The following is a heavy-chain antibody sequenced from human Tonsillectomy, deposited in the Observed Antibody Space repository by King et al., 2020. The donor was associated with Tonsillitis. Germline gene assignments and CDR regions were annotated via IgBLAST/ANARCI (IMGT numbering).Heavy chain of an antibody. CDR1: GGSISSYY. Sequence: QLQESGPGLVKPSETLSLTCTVSGGSISSYYWNWIRQPPGKELEWIGYIYYSGSTNYNPSLKGRVTISVDTSQNQFSLKLTSVTAADTAVYYFARGGRDSGSPGRVDYWGQGTLVTVSS. J-gene: IGHJ4*02. V-gene: IGHV4-59*01. D-gene: IGHD1-26*01. CDR2: IYYSGST. CDR3: ARGGRDSGSPGRVDY.